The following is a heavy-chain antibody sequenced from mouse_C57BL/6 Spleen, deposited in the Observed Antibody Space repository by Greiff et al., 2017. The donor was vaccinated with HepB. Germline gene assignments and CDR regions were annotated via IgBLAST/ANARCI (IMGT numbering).Heavy chain of an antibody. Sequence: VHVKQSGPELVKPGASVKISCKASGYSFTDYNMNWVKQSNGKSLEWIGVINPNYGTTSYNQKFKGKATLTVDQSSSTAYMQLNSLTSEDSAVYYCAHRGNYSNPWFAYWGQGTLVTVSA. CDR2: INPNYGTT. CDR1: GYSFTDYN. CDR3: AHRGNYSNPWFAY. V-gene: IGHV1-39*01. D-gene: IGHD2-5*01. J-gene: IGHJ3*01.